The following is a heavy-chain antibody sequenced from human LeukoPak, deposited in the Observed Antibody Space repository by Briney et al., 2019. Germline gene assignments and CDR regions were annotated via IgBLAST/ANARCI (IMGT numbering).Heavy chain of an antibody. CDR2: IYSTGGT. CDR1: GASY. CDR3: ARDVSRFDGSDPN. J-gene: IGHJ4*02. Sequence: PSETLSLTCTVSGASYWGWVRQSPEMGLEWIGSIYSTGGTYYNPSLKSRLTISLDTSKRQFSLKMTSMTAADTAVYYCARDVSRFDGSDPNWGQGTLVAVSS. D-gene: IGHD3-10*01. V-gene: IGHV4-39*07.